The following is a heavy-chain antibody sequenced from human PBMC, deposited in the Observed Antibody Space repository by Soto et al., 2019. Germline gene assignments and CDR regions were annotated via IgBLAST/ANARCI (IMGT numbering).Heavy chain of an antibody. Sequence: PSETLSLTCTVSGGSISSYFWSWIRQPPGKGLEWIGYIYYTGSTNYNPSLKSRVTISVDTSKNQFSLQLSSVTAADTAVYYCARGPCGGDCYPPDSWGQGTLVTVS. J-gene: IGHJ4*02. CDR2: IYYTGST. CDR3: ARGPCGGDCYPPDS. CDR1: GGSISSYF. V-gene: IGHV4-59*01. D-gene: IGHD2-21*02.